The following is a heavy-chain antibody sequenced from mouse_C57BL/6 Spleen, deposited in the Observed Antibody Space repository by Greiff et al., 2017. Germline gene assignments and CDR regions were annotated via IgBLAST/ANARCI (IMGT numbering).Heavy chain of an antibody. V-gene: IGHV1-55*01. Sequence: QVQLQQPGAELVKPGASVKMSCKASGYTFTSYWITWVKQRPGQGLEWIGDIYPGSGSTNYNEKFKSKATLTVDTSSSTAYMQLSSLASEDSAVYYWARRGGYYPGAYWGQGTLDTVSA. CDR1: GYTFTSYW. D-gene: IGHD2-3*01. CDR2: IYPGSGST. CDR3: ARRGGYYPGAY. J-gene: IGHJ3*01.